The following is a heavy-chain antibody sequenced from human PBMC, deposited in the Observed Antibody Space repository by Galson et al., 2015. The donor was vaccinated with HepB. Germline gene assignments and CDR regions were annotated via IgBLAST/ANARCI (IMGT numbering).Heavy chain of an antibody. Sequence: SCKASGYTFTNDDMHWVRQAPGQGLEWMGIINPSGDATSYAQKFQGRVTMTRDTSTSTVCMELSSLRSEDTAVYYCAREGTSVTRDAFDIWGQGTMVTVSS. D-gene: IGHD4-17*01. CDR1: GYTFTNDD. CDR3: AREGTSVTRDAFDI. J-gene: IGHJ3*02. CDR2: INPSGDAT. V-gene: IGHV1-46*03.